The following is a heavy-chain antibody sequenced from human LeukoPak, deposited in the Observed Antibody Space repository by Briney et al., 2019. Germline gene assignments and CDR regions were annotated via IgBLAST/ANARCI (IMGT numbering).Heavy chain of an antibody. CDR3: ARSTLSYYDILTGPPFGY. CDR1: GYTFTSYD. D-gene: IGHD3-9*01. CDR2: MNPNSGNT. Sequence: ASVKVSCKASGYTFTSYDINWVRQATGQGLEWMGWMNPNSGNTGYAQKFQGRVTITRNTSISTAYMELSSLRSEDTAVYYCARSTLSYYDILTGPPFGYWGQGTLVTVSS. V-gene: IGHV1-8*03. J-gene: IGHJ4*02.